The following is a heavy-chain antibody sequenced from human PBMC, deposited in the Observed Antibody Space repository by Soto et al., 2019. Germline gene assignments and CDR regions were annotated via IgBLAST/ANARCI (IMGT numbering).Heavy chain of an antibody. Sequence: QVQLVESGGGVVQPGRSLRLSCAASGFTFSSYGMHWVRQAPGKGLEWVAVIWYDGSNKYYADSVKGRFTISRDNSKNTLYLQKNSRRAEDTAVYYGAREELRWGGRGWDYWGQGTLVTVSS. CDR3: AREELRWGGRGWDY. V-gene: IGHV3-33*01. J-gene: IGHJ4*02. CDR1: GFTFSSYG. CDR2: IWYDGSNK. D-gene: IGHD2-21*01.